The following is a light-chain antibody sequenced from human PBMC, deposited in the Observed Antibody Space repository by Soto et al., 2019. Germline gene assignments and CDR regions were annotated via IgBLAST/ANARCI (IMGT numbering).Light chain of an antibody. CDR2: EDN. CDR3: QAWDSSTAP. CDR1: KLGNKY. J-gene: IGLJ2*01. Sequence: SYELTQPPSVSVSPGQTASITCSGDKLGNKYACWYQQKPGQSPVLFIYEDNKRPSGNPERFSGSNSGNTATLIISGTQAMDEADYYCQAWDSSTAPFGGGTKLTVL. V-gene: IGLV3-1*01.